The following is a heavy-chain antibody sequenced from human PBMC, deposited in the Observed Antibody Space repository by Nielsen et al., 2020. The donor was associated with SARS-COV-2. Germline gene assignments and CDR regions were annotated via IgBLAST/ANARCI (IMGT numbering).Heavy chain of an antibody. CDR2: INPDGTEK. CDR3: ARVDSTRVFAILHWFDP. D-gene: IGHD2-21*01. CDR1: GFTFSSYI. Sequence: GESLKISCAAFGFTFSSYIMYWVRQAPGKGLEWVANINPDGTEKNYVDSVKGRFTISRDNAKNSLSLQMSTLRVEDTAVYYCARVDSTRVFAILHWFDPWGQGTLVTVSS. V-gene: IGHV3-7*03. J-gene: IGHJ5*02.